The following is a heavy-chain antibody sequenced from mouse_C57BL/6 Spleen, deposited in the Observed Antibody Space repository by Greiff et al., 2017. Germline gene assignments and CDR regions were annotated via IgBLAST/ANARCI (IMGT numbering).Heavy chain of an antibody. D-gene: IGHD2-1*01. V-gene: IGHV3-6*01. Sequence: DVQLQESGPGLVKPSQSLSLTCSVTGYSITSGYYWNWIRQFPGNKLEWMGYISYDGSNNYNPSLKNRISITRDTSKNQFFLKLNSVTTEDTATYYCARMGNSGAMDYWGQGTSVTVSS. J-gene: IGHJ4*01. CDR3: ARMGNSGAMDY. CDR2: ISYDGSN. CDR1: GYSITSGYY.